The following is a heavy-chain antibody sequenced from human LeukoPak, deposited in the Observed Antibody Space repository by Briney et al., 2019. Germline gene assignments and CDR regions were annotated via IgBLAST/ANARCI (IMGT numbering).Heavy chain of an antibody. J-gene: IGHJ4*02. CDR2: IYTSGST. D-gene: IGHD3-22*01. V-gene: IGHV4-61*02. CDR1: GGSISSGSYY. Sequence: PSETLSLTCTVSGGSISSGSYYWRWIRQPAGKGLEWIGRIYTSGSTNYNPSLKGRVTISVDTSKNQFSLKLSSVTAADTAVYYCARTGRYYDSSGYYYSNDYWGQGTLVTVSS. CDR3: ARTGRYYDSSGYYYSNDY.